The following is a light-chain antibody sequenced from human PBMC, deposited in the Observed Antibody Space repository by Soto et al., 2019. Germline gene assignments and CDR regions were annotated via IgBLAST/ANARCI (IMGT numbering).Light chain of an antibody. V-gene: IGKV4-1*01. J-gene: IGKJ2*03. CDR1: QSLLYSSNNKNN. CDR2: WAS. CDR3: QQYYYTPYS. Sequence: DIVMTQSPDSLPVSRGERATINCKSSQSLLYSSNNKNNLAWYQQKPGQPPKLLIFWASTRESGVPDRFSGSGSGTDFTLTISRLQAEDGAVYYCQQYYYTPYSFGQGTKLEIK.